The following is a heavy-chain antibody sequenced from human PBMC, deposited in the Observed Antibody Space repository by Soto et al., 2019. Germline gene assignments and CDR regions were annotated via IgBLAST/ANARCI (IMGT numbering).Heavy chain of an antibody. Sequence: GGSLRLSCAASGFTFSSYAMSWVRQAPGKGLEWVSAISGSGGSTYYADSVKGRFTISRDNSKNTLYLQMNSLRAEDTAVYYCAARGGLRFLEWLLFFYWGQGTLVTVSS. J-gene: IGHJ4*02. CDR2: ISGSGGST. V-gene: IGHV3-23*01. CDR3: AARGGLRFLEWLLFFY. CDR1: GFTFSSYA. D-gene: IGHD3-3*01.